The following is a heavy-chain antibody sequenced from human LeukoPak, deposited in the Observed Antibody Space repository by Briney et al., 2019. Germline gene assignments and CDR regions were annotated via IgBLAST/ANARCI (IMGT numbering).Heavy chain of an antibody. D-gene: IGHD6-19*01. CDR1: GYTFTDYY. J-gene: IGHJ3*01. CDR2: INPNSGGT. CDR3: ARARAGTKDF. V-gene: IGHV1-2*02. Sequence: GASVKVSCKASGYTFTDYYMHWVRQAPGQGLEWMGWINPNSGGTNYAQKFQDRFTMTRDTSISTAYMELSRLISDDTAVYFCARARAGTKDFWGQGTMVTVSS.